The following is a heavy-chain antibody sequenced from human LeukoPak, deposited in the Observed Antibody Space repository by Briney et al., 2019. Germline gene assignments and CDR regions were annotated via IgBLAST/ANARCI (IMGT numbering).Heavy chain of an antibody. D-gene: IGHD2-21*02. V-gene: IGHV3-66*02. CDR3: ASTQRGHIVVVTAIPDAFDI. CDR1: GFTVSSNY. CDR2: IYSGGST. J-gene: IGHJ3*02. Sequence: GGSLRLSCAASGFTVSSNYMSWVRQAPGKGLEWVSVIYSGGSTYYVDSVKGRFTIPRDNSKNTLYLQMNSLRAEDTAVYYCASTQRGHIVVVTAIPDAFDIWGQGTMVTVSS.